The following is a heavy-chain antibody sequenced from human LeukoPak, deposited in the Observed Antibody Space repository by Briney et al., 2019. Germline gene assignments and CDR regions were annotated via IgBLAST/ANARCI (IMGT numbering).Heavy chain of an antibody. CDR2: INPNSGGT. J-gene: IGHJ4*02. V-gene: IGHV1-2*02. D-gene: IGHD5-12*01. Sequence: ASVKVSCKASGYTFTGYYMHWVRPAPGQGLEWMGWINPNSGGTNYAQKFQGRVTMTRDTSISTAYMELSRLRSDDTAVYYCARVRSSGYDEVPLDYWGQGTLVTVSS. CDR1: GYTFTGYY. CDR3: ARVRSSGYDEVPLDY.